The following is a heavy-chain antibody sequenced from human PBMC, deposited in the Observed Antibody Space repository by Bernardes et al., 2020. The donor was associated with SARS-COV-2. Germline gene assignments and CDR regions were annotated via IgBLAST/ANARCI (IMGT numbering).Heavy chain of an antibody. Sequence: SVKVSCKASGGTFSNYAISWVRQAPGQGLEWMGGIIPIFGTTNYAQKFQGRVTITADESTSTAYMELSSLRSEDTAVYYCARCYYGSGRPRAVDPKKRKGYYYYHMDVWGQGTTVTVSS. V-gene: IGHV1-69*13. CDR3: ARCYYGSGRPRAVDPKKRKGYYYYHMDV. J-gene: IGHJ6*02. CDR1: GGTFSNYA. CDR2: IIPIFGTT. D-gene: IGHD3-10*01.